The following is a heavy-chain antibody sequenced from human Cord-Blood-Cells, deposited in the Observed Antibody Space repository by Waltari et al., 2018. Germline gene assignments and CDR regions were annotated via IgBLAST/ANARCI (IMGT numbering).Heavy chain of an antibody. Sequence: QVQLVQSGAEVKKPGASVKVSCKASGYTFTGYYMHWVRQAPGQGLEWMGWINPNSGGTTYAQKFQGRVTMTRDTSISTAYMELSRLRSDDTAVYYCARDFSSSSFAFDIWGQGTMVTVSS. J-gene: IGHJ3*02. V-gene: IGHV1-2*02. CDR1: GYTFTGYY. CDR2: INPNSGGT. D-gene: IGHD6-6*01. CDR3: ARDFSSSSFAFDI.